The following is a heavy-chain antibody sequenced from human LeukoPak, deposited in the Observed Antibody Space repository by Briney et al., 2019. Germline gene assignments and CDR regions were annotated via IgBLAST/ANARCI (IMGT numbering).Heavy chain of an antibody. CDR1: GFTFSSYS. Sequence: GGSLRLSCAASGFTFSSYSVNWVRQAPGKGLEWVSYISSSSSTIYYADSVKGRFTISRDNAKNSLYLQMNSLRAEDTAVYYCARGPKMAPFGYWGQGTLVTVSS. CDR3: ARGPKMAPFGY. J-gene: IGHJ4*02. V-gene: IGHV3-48*01. D-gene: IGHD5-24*01. CDR2: ISSSSSTI.